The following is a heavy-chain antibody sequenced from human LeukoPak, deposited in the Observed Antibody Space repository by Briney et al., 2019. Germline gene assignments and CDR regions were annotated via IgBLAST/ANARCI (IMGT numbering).Heavy chain of an antibody. CDR1: GYSFSTFD. V-gene: IGHV1-8*01. CDR3: ARGGILVQGVTILYGMDV. J-gene: IGHJ6*02. CDR2: TNPNSGNT. D-gene: IGHD3-10*01. Sequence: ASLKVSCKTSGYSFSTFDINWVRQATGQGLEWMGWTNPNSGNTNYEQKFQGRLTMTRDTSISTAYMELSSLRSEDTAVYYCARGGILVQGVTILYGMDVWGQGTTVTVSS.